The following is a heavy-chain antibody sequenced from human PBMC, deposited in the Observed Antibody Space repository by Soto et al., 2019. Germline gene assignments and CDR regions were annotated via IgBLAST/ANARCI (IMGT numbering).Heavy chain of an antibody. Sequence: SETLSLTCTVSGGSISRGDYYWSWIRQPPGKGLEWIGYIYYSGSTYYNPSLKSRVTISVDTSKNQFSLKLSSVTAADTAVYYCARSNDSSGYYRLPYYFDYWGQGTLVPSPQ. CDR2: IYYSGST. CDR3: ARSNDSSGYYRLPYYFDY. D-gene: IGHD3-22*01. CDR1: GGSISRGDYY. V-gene: IGHV4-30-4*01. J-gene: IGHJ4*02.